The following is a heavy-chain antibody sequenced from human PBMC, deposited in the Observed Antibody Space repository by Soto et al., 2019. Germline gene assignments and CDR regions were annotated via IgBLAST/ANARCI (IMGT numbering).Heavy chain of an antibody. J-gene: IGHJ6*02. V-gene: IGHV1-69*13. Sequence: SVKVSCKASGGTFSSYAISWVRQAPGQGLEWMGGIIPIFGTANYAQKFQGRVTITADESTSTAYMELSSLRSEDTAVYYCAGRLGYCSSTSCYHHYYYYGMDVWGQGTTVTVSS. CDR3: AGRLGYCSSTSCYHHYYYYGMDV. CDR2: IIPIFGTA. D-gene: IGHD2-2*01. CDR1: GGTFSSYA.